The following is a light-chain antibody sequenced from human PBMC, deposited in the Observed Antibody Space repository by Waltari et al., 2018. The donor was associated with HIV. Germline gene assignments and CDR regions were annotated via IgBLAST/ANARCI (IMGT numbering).Light chain of an antibody. Sequence: VLTQSPETLSLSPGARSTLSFRADQLVSLNYFAWYQQRPGQAPRLLVYNTSYRAAGIPDRFNAAGSGTQFTLAITSLEPEDFAVYYCQECSGSSWTFGQGT. J-gene: IGKJ1*01. CDR2: NTS. CDR3: QECSGSSWT. V-gene: IGKV3D-20*02. CDR1: QLVSLNY.